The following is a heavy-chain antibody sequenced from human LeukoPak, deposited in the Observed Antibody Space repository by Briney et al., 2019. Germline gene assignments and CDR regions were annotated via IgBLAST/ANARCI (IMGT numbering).Heavy chain of an antibody. CDR3: TTEIPGAFDI. V-gene: IGHV3-15*01. J-gene: IGHJ3*02. CDR2: IKSKTDGGTT. Sequence: PGGSLRLSCAASAFSLSAYNMNWVRQAPGKGLEWVGRIKSKTDGGTTDYAAPVKGRFTISRDDSKNTLYLQMNSLKTEDTAVYYCTTEIPGAFDIWGQGTMVTVSS. CDR1: AFSLSAYN.